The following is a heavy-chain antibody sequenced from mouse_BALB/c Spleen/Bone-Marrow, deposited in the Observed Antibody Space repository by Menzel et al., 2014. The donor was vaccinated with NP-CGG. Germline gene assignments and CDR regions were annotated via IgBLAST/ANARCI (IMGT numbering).Heavy chain of an antibody. D-gene: IGHD2-1*01. CDR1: GFTFSSXT. CDR2: ISXXXSYT. CDR3: TRDGKGNYDYAMDY. V-gene: IGHV5-6-4*01. J-gene: IGHJ4*01. Sequence: EVXRVESGGGLVKPGGSLKLSCAASGFTFSSXTXSWVXQTPXXRLXWVXTISXXXSYTYYPDSVKGRFTISRDNAKNTLYLQMSSLKSEDTAMYYCTRDGKGNYDYAMDYWGQGTSVTVSS.